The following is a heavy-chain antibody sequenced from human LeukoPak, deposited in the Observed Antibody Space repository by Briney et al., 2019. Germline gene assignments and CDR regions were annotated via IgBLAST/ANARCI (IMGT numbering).Heavy chain of an antibody. J-gene: IGHJ4*02. CDR2: ISGSGGST. CDR1: GFTFSSYA. CDR3: ARDRGRYYDSRGFFDS. D-gene: IGHD3-22*01. Sequence: GGSLRLSCAASGFTFSSYAMSWVRQAPGKGLEWVSAISGSGGSTYYADSVKGRFTISRDNSKDTLYLQMSSVRVDDTAVYYCARDRGRYYDSRGFFDSWGQGILVTVST. V-gene: IGHV3-23*01.